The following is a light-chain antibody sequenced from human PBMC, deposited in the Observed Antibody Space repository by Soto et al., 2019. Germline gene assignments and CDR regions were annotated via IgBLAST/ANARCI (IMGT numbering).Light chain of an antibody. Sequence: EVVLTQSPVTLSLSPGERATLSCRASQTVSSTYLAWYQQKPGQAPRLLIYDASRRATGIPDRFSGSGSGTDFTLTISRLEPEDFEVYYCQPYGSAPRTLGQGTKVDIK. CDR2: DAS. CDR3: QPYGSAPRT. V-gene: IGKV3-20*01. J-gene: IGKJ1*01. CDR1: QTVSSTY.